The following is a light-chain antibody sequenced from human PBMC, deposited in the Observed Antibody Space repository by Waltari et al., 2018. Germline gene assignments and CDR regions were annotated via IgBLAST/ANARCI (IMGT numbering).Light chain of an antibody. CDR3: MQGTHWPYT. CDR1: QSRVHSDGNTH. CDR2: RVS. J-gene: IGKJ2*01. V-gene: IGKV2-30*02. Sequence: DVVMTQSPLTLPVTLGQPASISCKSSQSRVHSDGNTHLNWFQQRPGQSPRRLIYRVSNRDSGVPDRFSGSGSGTDFTLKISRVEAEDVGVYYCMQGTHWPYTFGQGTKLDIK.